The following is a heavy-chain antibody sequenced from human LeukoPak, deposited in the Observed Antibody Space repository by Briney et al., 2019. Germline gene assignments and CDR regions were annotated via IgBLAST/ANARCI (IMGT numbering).Heavy chain of an antibody. CDR2: IYYSETT. J-gene: IGHJ5*02. D-gene: IGHD3-10*01. Sequence: SETLSLTCTVSGGSICSSSYYWGWIRQPPGKGLEWIGSIYYSETTYYNPSLKSRVTISVDTSKNQFSLRLSSVTAADTAVYYCARQRYYGSGSYSLNWFDPWGQGTLVTVSS. V-gene: IGHV4-39*01. CDR1: GGSICSSSYY. CDR3: ARQRYYGSGSYSLNWFDP.